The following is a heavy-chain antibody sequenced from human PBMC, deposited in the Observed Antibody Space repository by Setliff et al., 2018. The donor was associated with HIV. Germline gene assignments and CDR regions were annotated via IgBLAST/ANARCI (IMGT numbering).Heavy chain of an antibody. CDR3: TKDGLAAGARAFDI. Sequence: GASVMVSCKASGYTFSSYGISWVRQAPGQGLQWVGWISGYNGNTHYAQNVQGRVTMTTDTSTNTAYMDLRSLRSDDTAVYYCTKDGLAAGARAFDIWGQGTMVTVSS. CDR2: ISGYNGNT. D-gene: IGHD6-13*01. J-gene: IGHJ3*02. CDR1: GYTFSSYG. V-gene: IGHV1-18*01.